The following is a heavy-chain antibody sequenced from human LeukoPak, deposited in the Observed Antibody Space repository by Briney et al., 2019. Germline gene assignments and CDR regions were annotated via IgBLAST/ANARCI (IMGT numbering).Heavy chain of an antibody. D-gene: IGHD3-10*01. CDR1: GFTFSSYS. CDR2: IRSGGSPI. Sequence: GGSLRLSCAASGFTFSSYSMNWVRQAPGKGLEWVSYIRSGGSPIYYADSVKGRFTISRDNAKDSLYLQMNSLRAEDTAVYYCTRGTYYHGSGDAFDIWGQGTMVTVSS. V-gene: IGHV3-48*04. J-gene: IGHJ3*02. CDR3: TRGTYYHGSGDAFDI.